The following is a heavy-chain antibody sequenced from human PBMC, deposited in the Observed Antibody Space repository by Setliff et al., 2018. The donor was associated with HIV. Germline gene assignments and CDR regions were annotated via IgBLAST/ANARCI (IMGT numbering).Heavy chain of an antibody. D-gene: IGHD1-26*01. Sequence: SETLSLTCSVSDDSISSGANYWSWIRQPAGQRLEWIGRIYASGSTNYNPSLKSRVSISVDMSQNQFSLKVTSVTAADTAVYYCARVAGATWGQGTLVTSPQ. CDR2: IYASGST. V-gene: IGHV4-61*02. CDR1: DDSISSGANY. J-gene: IGHJ4*02. CDR3: ARVAGAT.